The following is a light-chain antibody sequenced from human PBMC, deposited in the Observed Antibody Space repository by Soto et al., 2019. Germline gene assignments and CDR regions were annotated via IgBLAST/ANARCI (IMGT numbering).Light chain of an antibody. CDR1: QSLLHSNGYNY. Sequence: SVMTQSPLSLPVTPGEPASISCRSSQSLLHSNGYNYLDWYLQKPGQSPQLLIYLGSNRASGVPDRFSGSGSGTDFTLKISRVEAEDVGVYYCKQALQTPQTFGQGTKVEIK. V-gene: IGKV2-28*01. J-gene: IGKJ1*01. CDR2: LGS. CDR3: KQALQTPQT.